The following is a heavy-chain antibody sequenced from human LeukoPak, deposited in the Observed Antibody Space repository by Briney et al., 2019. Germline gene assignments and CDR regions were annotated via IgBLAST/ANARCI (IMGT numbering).Heavy chain of an antibody. CDR2: IYYSGNT. V-gene: IGHV4-59*01. CDR3: ARERTGSYYDAFDI. Sequence: SETLSLTCTVSGDYIRSYYWSWIRQPPGKGLEWIGYIYYSGNTKYNPSLMSRVTISLDTSKKHFSLKLSSVTAADTAVYYCARERTGSYYDAFDIWGQGTMVTVSS. J-gene: IGHJ3*02. CDR1: GDYIRSYY. D-gene: IGHD1-26*01.